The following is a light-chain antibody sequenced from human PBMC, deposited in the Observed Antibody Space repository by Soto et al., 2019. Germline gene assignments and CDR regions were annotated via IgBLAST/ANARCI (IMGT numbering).Light chain of an antibody. CDR1: QSISVW. J-gene: IGKJ1*01. Sequence: DIQMTQSPSTLSASVGYRFTITCRASQSISVWLAWYQQKAGKAPNLLIYKASRLESGVPSRFSGSGSETEFTLTISSLQPDDFATYYCQQYGTYLWTFGQGTKVDIK. CDR2: KAS. CDR3: QQYGTYLWT. V-gene: IGKV1-5*03.